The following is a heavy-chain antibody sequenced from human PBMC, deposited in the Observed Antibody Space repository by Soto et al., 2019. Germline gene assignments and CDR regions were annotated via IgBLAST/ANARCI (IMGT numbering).Heavy chain of an antibody. CDR3: ARDSLVPYGYGMDV. J-gene: IGHJ6*02. D-gene: IGHD2-2*01. CDR2: IWFDGSKK. Sequence: QMQLVESGGGVVQPGRSLRLSCAASGFTFRSYGIHWVRQAPGKGLEWVALIWFDGSKKYYVDSVKGRFAVSRDNSKNTLYLQMNRLRVEDTAVYYCARDSLVPYGYGMDVWGQGTTVTVSS. V-gene: IGHV3-33*01. CDR1: GFTFRSYG.